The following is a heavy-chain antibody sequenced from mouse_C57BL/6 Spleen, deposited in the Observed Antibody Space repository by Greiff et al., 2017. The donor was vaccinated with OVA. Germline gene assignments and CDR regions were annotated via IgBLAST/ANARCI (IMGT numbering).Heavy chain of an antibody. CDR2: IDPSDSET. V-gene: IGHV1-52*01. CDR1: GYTFTSYW. D-gene: IGHD2-1*01. J-gene: IGHJ2*01. Sequence: QVQLQQPGAELVRPGSSVKLSCKASGYTFTSYWMHWVKQRPIQGLEWIGNIDPSDSETHYNQKFRDKATLTVDKSSSTAYMQLSSLTSEDSAVYYCARDGNYVFDYWGQGTTLTVSS. CDR3: ARDGNYVFDY.